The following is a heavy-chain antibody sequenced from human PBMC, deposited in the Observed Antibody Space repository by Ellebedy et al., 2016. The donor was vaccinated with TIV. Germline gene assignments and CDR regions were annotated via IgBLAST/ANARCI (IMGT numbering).Heavy chain of an antibody. CDR2: ISAYNGNT. J-gene: IGHJ5*02. CDR3: ARAYTPDRYSSSWYGSHWFDP. V-gene: IGHV1-18*01. D-gene: IGHD6-13*01. CDR1: GYTFTSYG. Sequence: ASVKVSCKASGYTFTSYGISWVRQAPGQGLEWMGWISAYNGNTNYAQKLQGRVTMTTDTSTSTAYMELRSLRSDDTAVHYCARAYTPDRYSSSWYGSHWFDPWGQGTLVTVSS.